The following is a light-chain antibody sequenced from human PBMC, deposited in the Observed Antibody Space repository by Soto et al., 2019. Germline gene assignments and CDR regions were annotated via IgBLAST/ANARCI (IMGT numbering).Light chain of an antibody. CDR2: DAY. V-gene: IGKV3-11*01. Sequence: EVVLTQSPVTLSLSPGERATLSCRASQSFRGLLAWYQQKPGQAPRLLIYDAYNRATGIPPRFSGSGSGTDFTLTISRLEPEDSAVYYCQQRHMWPITCGQGTLLEIK. J-gene: IGKJ5*01. CDR3: QQRHMWPIT. CDR1: QSFRGL.